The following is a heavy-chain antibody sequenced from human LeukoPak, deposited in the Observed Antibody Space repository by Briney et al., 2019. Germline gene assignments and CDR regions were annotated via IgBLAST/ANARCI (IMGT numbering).Heavy chain of an antibody. Sequence: SETLSLTCAVYGGTLSGYYWSWIRQPPGKGLDWIGEVNHSGTTNYNPSLKSRAIISVDMSKNQVSLKLSSVTAADTAVYYCARDYYGSGSYYNRFDPWGQGTLVTVSS. J-gene: IGHJ5*02. V-gene: IGHV4-34*01. CDR2: VNHSGTT. D-gene: IGHD3-10*01. CDR1: GGTLSGYY. CDR3: ARDYYGSGSYYNRFDP.